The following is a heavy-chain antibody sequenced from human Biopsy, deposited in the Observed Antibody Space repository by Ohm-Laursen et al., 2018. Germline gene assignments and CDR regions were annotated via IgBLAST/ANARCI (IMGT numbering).Heavy chain of an antibody. V-gene: IGHV1-2*02. CDR2: VSPAGAIT. Sequence: SVKVSCKTSGYTFTGHSIHWMRQAPGQRLEWMGWVSPAGAITNYAQKFQGRVTMTSDTSISTVYMELARLTTDDTAVYYCARDYQPKIMTIRYYYYGMDVWGLGTTVTVSS. CDR1: GYTFTGHS. J-gene: IGHJ6*02. CDR3: ARDYQPKIMTIRYYYYGMDV. D-gene: IGHD2-2*01.